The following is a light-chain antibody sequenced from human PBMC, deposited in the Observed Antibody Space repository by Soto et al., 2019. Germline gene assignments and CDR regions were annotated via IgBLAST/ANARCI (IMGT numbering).Light chain of an antibody. CDR3: QQRSNWPPT. CDR1: QSVSSN. Sequence: EIVMTQSPATLSVSPGERATLSCRASQSVSSNLAWYQQKPGQAPRLLIYGASNRATGIPARFSGGGSGTDFTLTISSLEPEDFAVYYCQQRSNWPPTFGQGTKVDIK. CDR2: GAS. J-gene: IGKJ1*01. V-gene: IGKV3-11*01.